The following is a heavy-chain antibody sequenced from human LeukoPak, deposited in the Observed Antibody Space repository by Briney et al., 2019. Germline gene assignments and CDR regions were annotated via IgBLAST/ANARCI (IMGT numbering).Heavy chain of an antibody. CDR2: INGSGGNT. D-gene: IGHD2-8*02. J-gene: IGHJ4*02. CDR1: GFTFSTYA. Sequence: GGSLRLSCAASGFTFSTYAMSWVRQAPGKGLEWVSDINGSGGNTYYADSVKGRFTISRDNSMNTLYLQLKSLRAEDTAIYYCATYRQVLLPFESWGQGTLVTVSS. CDR3: ATYRQVLLPFES. V-gene: IGHV3-23*01.